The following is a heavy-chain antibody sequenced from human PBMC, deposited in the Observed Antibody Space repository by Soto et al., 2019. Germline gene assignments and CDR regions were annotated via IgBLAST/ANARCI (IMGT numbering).Heavy chain of an antibody. CDR3: ARVRYCSSTSCLTIDY. D-gene: IGHD2-2*01. V-gene: IGHV4-34*01. Sequence: SETLSLTCAVYGGSFSGYYWSWIRQPPGKGLEWIGEINHSGSTNYTPSLKSRVTISVDTSKNQFSLKLSSVTAADTAVYYCARVRYCSSTSCLTIDYWGQGTLVTVSS. CDR1: GGSFSGYY. CDR2: INHSGST. J-gene: IGHJ4*02.